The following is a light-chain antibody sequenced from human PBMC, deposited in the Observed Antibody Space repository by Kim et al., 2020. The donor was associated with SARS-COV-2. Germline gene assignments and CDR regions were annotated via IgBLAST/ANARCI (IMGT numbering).Light chain of an antibody. Sequence: QSALTQPRSVSGSPGQSVTISCTGTSTDVGNYDYVSWYRQHPGKAPKLIIFDVFKRPSGVPDRFSGSKSGNTASLTISGLQSEDEADYYCCSYAGTYAVVFGGGTKLTVL. CDR3: CSYAGTYAVV. V-gene: IGLV2-11*01. J-gene: IGLJ2*01. CDR1: STDVGNYDY. CDR2: DVF.